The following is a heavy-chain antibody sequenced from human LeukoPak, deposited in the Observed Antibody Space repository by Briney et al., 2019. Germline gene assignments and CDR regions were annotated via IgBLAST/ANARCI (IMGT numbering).Heavy chain of an antibody. Sequence: SETLSLTCAVYGGSFSGYYWSWIRQPPGKGLEWIGEMNNSGSTNYNPSLKSRVTISVYTSKNQFSLKLSSVTAADTAVYYCAGEHLGVVLAARYAFDIWGQGTMVTFSS. CDR1: GGSFSGYY. CDR3: AGEHLGVVLAARYAFDI. CDR2: MNNSGST. D-gene: IGHD2-15*01. V-gene: IGHV4-34*01. J-gene: IGHJ3*02.